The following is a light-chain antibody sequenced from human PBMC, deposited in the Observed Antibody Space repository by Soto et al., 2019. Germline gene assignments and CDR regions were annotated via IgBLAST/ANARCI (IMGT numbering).Light chain of an antibody. J-gene: IGKJ3*01. CDR2: DAS. V-gene: IGKV1-5*01. Sequence: DIQMTQSPSTLSASVGDRVTITCRASQSISSWLAWYQQKPGKAPKLLIYDASSLESGVPSRFSGSGSGTEFTLTISSLQPDDFATYYCQQYNSYPFAVGPGTKVYIK. CDR3: QQYNSYPFA. CDR1: QSISSW.